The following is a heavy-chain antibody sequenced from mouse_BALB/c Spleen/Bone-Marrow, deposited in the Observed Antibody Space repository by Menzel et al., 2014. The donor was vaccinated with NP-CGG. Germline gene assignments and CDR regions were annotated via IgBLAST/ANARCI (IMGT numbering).Heavy chain of an antibody. CDR1: GYAFSSYW. CDR3: ARGGISVDY. J-gene: IGHJ2*01. D-gene: IGHD1-1*02. Sequence: QVQLQQSGAELVRPGSSVKISCKASGYAFSSYWMNWVKQRPGQGLEWIGQIYPGDGDTDYNGKFKGKATLTADKSSSTAYMQLSSLTSEDSAVYFCARGGISVDYWGQGTTLTVS. V-gene: IGHV1-80*01. CDR2: IYPGDGDT.